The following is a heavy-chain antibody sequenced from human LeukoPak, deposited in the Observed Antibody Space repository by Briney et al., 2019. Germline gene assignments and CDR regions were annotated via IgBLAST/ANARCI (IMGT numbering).Heavy chain of an antibody. CDR3: ARGRVRTTRSDAFDI. Sequence: GGSLRLSCAASGFTFSSYSMNWVRQAPGKGLEWVSSISSSSSYIYYADSVKGRFTISRDNAKNSLYLQMNSLRAEDTAVYYCARGRVRTTRSDAFDIWGQGTMVTVSS. CDR2: ISSSSSYI. V-gene: IGHV3-21*01. D-gene: IGHD4-17*01. CDR1: GFTFSSYS. J-gene: IGHJ3*02.